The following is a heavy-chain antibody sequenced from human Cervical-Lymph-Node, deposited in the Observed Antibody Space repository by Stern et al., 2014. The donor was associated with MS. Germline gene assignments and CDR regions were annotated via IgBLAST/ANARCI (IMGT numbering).Heavy chain of an antibody. J-gene: IGHJ4*02. D-gene: IGHD6-19*01. CDR3: ATQYSSGWYYFDH. CDR2: LDPNNGAT. V-gene: IGHV1-2*02. Sequence: VHLVESGAEVKKPGASVKVSCKASGYIFTGYNMHWVRQAPGPGLEWMGSLDPNNGATDFDQKFQGRVTMTRDTSVTTVYLDLTGLTSDGTAVYYCATQYSSGWYYFDHWGQGTLVTVSS. CDR1: GYIFTGYN.